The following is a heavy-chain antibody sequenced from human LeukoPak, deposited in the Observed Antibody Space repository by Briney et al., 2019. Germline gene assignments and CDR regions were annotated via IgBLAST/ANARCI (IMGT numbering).Heavy chain of an antibody. J-gene: IGHJ6*02. CDR1: GGTFSSYA. Sequence: SVKVSCKASGGTFSSYAISWVRQAPGHGLEWLGRIIPILGIANYAQKFQGRVMITADKSTSTAYMELSSLRSEDTAVYYCARLYYDILTGSHYYYYYGMDVWGQGTTVAVSS. D-gene: IGHD3-9*01. CDR3: ARLYYDILTGSHYYYYYGMDV. CDR2: IIPILGIA. V-gene: IGHV1-69*04.